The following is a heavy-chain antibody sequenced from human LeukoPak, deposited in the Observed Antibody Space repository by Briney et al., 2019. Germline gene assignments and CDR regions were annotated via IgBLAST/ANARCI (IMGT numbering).Heavy chain of an antibody. CDR3: ARDQEGQRRTPGY. CDR2: INSDGSST. CDR1: GFTFSSYW. D-gene: IGHD1-14*01. Sequence: QPGGSLRLSCVASGFTFSSYWMHWVRQAPGKGLVWVSRINSDGSSTSYADSVKGRFTISRDNAKDTLYLQMNSLRAEDSAVYYCARDQEGQRRTPGYWGQGTLVTVSS. V-gene: IGHV3-74*01. J-gene: IGHJ4*02.